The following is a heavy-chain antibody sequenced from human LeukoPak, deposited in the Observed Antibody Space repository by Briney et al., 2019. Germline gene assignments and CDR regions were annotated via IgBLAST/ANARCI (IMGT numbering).Heavy chain of an antibody. CDR1: GFTFSSYA. CDR3: AKTDAPYSSAYRFDY. V-gene: IGHV3-23*01. Sequence: GSLRLSCAASGFTFSSYAMSWVRQAPGKGLEWVSAISGSGGSTYYADSVKGRFTISRDNSKNTLYLQMNSLRAEDTAVYYCAKTDAPYSSAYRFDYWGQGTLVTVSS. D-gene: IGHD6-19*01. J-gene: IGHJ4*02. CDR2: ISGSGGST.